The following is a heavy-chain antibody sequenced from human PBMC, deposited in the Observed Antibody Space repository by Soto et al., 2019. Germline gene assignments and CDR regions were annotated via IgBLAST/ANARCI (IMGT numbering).Heavy chain of an antibody. V-gene: IGHV4-39*01. CDR1: GGSISSSSYY. J-gene: IGHJ6*02. D-gene: IGHD6-19*01. Sequence: QLQLQESGPGLVKPSETLSLTCTVSGGSISSSSYYWGWIHQPPGKGLEWIGSIYYSGSTYYNPSLKSRVTISVDTSKNQFSLKLSSVTAADTAVYYCARLAVAGTAQYYYYGMDVWGQGTTVTVSS. CDR3: ARLAVAGTAQYYYYGMDV. CDR2: IYYSGST.